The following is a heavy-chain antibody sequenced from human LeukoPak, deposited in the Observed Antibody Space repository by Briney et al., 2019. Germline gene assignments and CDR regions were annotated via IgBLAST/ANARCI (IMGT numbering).Heavy chain of an antibody. V-gene: IGHV1-18*01. Sequence: GASVKVSCKASGGTFSSYAISWVRQAPGQGLEWMGWISTYNGNTNYAQKLQGRVTMTTDTSTSTAYMELRSLRSDDSAVYYCSSRVQIAVAGTVDCWGQGTLVTVSS. D-gene: IGHD6-19*01. CDR3: SSRVQIAVAGTVDC. CDR2: ISTYNGNT. CDR1: GGTFSSYA. J-gene: IGHJ4*02.